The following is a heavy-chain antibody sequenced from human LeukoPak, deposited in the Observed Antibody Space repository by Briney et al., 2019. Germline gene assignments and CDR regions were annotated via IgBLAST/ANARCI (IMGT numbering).Heavy chain of an antibody. CDR3: AIRGALRYFDWFSWFDP. CDR1: GYTFTSYD. CDR2: MNPNSSNT. D-gene: IGHD3-9*01. J-gene: IGHJ5*02. Sequence: GASVKVSCKASGYTFTSYDSNWVRQATGQGLEWMGWMNPNSSNTGYAQKFQGRVTMTRNTPISTAYMELSSLRSEDTAVYYCAIRGALRYFDWFSWFDPWGQGTLVTVSS. V-gene: IGHV1-8*01.